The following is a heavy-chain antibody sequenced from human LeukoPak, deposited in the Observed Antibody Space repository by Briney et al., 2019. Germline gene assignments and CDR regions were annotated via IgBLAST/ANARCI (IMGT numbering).Heavy chain of an antibody. J-gene: IGHJ3*02. V-gene: IGHV3-15*01. CDR1: GFTFSNSL. CDR3: TTERSGSPWHDAFDI. CDR2: IKIKADGWTT. Sequence: GGSVRLSCAASGFTFSNSLMSGVRQAPGKGLDWVGRIKIKADGWTTDYAALVKGRFTISRDHSTNTLFLQMNSLKTEDTGVYYCTTERSGSPWHDAFDIWGQGTMVTVSS. D-gene: IGHD2-15*01.